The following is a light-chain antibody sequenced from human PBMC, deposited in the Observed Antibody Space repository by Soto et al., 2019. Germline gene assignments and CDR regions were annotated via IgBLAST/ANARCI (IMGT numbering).Light chain of an antibody. Sequence: DIQMTHSPSTLSASVGDRVTITCRASQSISSWLDWYQQKPGKAPKLLIYDASSLESGVPSRFSGSGSGTEFTLTISSLQPDDFATYYCQHYNSYSEAFGQGTKVDIK. CDR2: DAS. V-gene: IGKV1-5*01. J-gene: IGKJ1*01. CDR3: QHYNSYSEA. CDR1: QSISSW.